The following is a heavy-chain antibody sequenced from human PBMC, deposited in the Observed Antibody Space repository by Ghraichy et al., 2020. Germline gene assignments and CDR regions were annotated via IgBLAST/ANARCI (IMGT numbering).Heavy chain of an antibody. J-gene: IGHJ2*01. D-gene: IGHD3-3*01. V-gene: IGHV3-66*01. Sequence: GGSLRLSCAASGFTVSSNYMSWVRQAPGKGLEWVSVIYSGGSTYYADSVKGRFTISRDNSKNTLYLQMNSLRAEDTAVYYCARDAGVPYYDFWSGYYSPSGWYFDLWGRGTLVTVSS. CDR3: ARDAGVPYYDFWSGYYSPSGWYFDL. CDR2: IYSGGST. CDR1: GFTVSSNY.